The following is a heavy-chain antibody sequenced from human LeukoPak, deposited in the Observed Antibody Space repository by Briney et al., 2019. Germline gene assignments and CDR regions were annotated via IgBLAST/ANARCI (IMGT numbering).Heavy chain of an antibody. V-gene: IGHV3-33*01. Sequence: GGSLRLSCAASGFTSSSYGMHWVRQAPGKGLEWVAVIWYDGSKKYYADSVKGRFTISRDSSKNTLYLQMNSLRAEDTAVYYCATDYCSRTTCYLFDYWGQGTLATVSS. CDR2: IWYDGSKK. D-gene: IGHD2-2*01. CDR3: ATDYCSRTTCYLFDY. CDR1: GFTSSSYG. J-gene: IGHJ4*02.